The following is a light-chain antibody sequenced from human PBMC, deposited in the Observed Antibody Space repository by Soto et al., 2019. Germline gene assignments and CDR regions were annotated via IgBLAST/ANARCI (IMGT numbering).Light chain of an antibody. J-gene: IGLJ7*01. CDR1: SSNIGAGYD. CDR2: GNS. CDR3: QSSDSRLSGAV. Sequence: QSVLTQPPSVSGAPGQRVTISCTGSSSNIGAGYDVHWYQQLPGTAPKLLICGNSNRPSGVPDRFSGSKSGTSASLAITGLQAEDEADYYCQSSDSRLSGAVFGGGTQLTVL. V-gene: IGLV1-40*01.